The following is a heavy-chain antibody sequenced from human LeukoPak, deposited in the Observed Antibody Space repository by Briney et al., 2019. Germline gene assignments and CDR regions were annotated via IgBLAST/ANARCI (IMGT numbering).Heavy chain of an antibody. V-gene: IGHV3-30*02. D-gene: IGHD3-22*01. Sequence: GGSLRLSCATSGFTFSSYAMNWVRQAPGKGLEWVAIIRYDGSNKAYADSVKGRFTISRDTSKKTLYLQMNSLRAEDTAVYYCAKDRVLWYDSSGYYSPDYWGQGTLVTVSS. CDR3: AKDRVLWYDSSGYYSPDY. J-gene: IGHJ4*02. CDR1: GFTFSSYA. CDR2: IRYDGSNK.